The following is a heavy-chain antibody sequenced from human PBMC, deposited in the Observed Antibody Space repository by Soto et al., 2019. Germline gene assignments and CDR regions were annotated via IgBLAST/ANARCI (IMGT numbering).Heavy chain of an antibody. CDR1: GFTFSSYG. V-gene: IGHV3-30*18. CDR3: AKGPQCTFGVCRPKPSKFDN. J-gene: IGHJ4*02. CDR2: ISYDGSNK. Sequence: GWSLRLSCAASGFTFSSYGMHWVRQAPGKGLEWVAVISYDGSNKYYADSVKGRFTISRDNSKNTLYLQMNSLRAEDTAVYYCAKGPQCTFGVCRPKPSKFDNWGQGTLVTVSS. D-gene: IGHD2-8*01.